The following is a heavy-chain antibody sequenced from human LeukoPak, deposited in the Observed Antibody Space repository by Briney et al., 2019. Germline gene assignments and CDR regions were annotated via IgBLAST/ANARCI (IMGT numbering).Heavy chain of an antibody. CDR1: EFTFTTSW. CDR2: INPDASTK. J-gene: IGHJ4*02. V-gene: IGHV3-7*01. Sequence: GGSLRLSCAASEFTFTTSWMTWVRQAPGKGLEWLGNINPDASTKNYAASVRGRFTFSRDNAKNSLYLHMSSLRAEDTAIYYCARDRALSTFDYWGRGTLVTVSS. D-gene: IGHD2-2*01. CDR3: ARDRALSTFDY.